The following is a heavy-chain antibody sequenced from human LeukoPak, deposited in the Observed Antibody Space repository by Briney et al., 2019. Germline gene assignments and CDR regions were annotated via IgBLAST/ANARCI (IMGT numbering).Heavy chain of an antibody. V-gene: IGHV3-53*01. J-gene: IGHJ3*02. D-gene: IGHD3-22*01. CDR3: ASGNYYDSSGYYFRAFDI. Sequence: PGGSLRLSCAASGFTVSSNYMSWVRQAPGKGLEWVSVIYSGGSTYYADSVKGRFTISRDNSKNTLYLQMNSLRAEDTAVYYCASGNYYDSSGYYFRAFDIWGQGTMVTVSS. CDR2: IYSGGST. CDR1: GFTVSSNY.